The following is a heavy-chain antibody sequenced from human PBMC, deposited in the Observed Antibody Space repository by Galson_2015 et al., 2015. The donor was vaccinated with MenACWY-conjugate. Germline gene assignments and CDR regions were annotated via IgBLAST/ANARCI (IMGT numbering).Heavy chain of an antibody. CDR3: ARDKVISLPQYYYYGVDV. D-gene: IGHD3-22*01. V-gene: IGHV3-30*04. Sequence: SLRLSCAASGFTFSSYAMHWVRQAPGKGLEWVAVISYDGSNKYYADSVKGRFTISRDNSKNTLYLQMNSLRAEDTAVYYCARDKVISLPQYYYYGVDVWGQGTTVTVSS. CDR2: ISYDGSNK. J-gene: IGHJ6*02. CDR1: GFTFSSYA.